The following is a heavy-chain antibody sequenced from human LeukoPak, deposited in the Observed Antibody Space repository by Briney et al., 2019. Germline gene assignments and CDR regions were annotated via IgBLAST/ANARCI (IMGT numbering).Heavy chain of an antibody. CDR3: ARVSDIVVVYAYYYGMDV. Sequence: SVKVSCTAPGGTFSSYAISWVRQAPGQGLEWMGGIIPIFGTANYAQKFQGRVTITADESTSTAYMELSSLRSEDTAVYYCARVSDIVVVYAYYYGMDVWGQGATVTVSS. J-gene: IGHJ6*02. V-gene: IGHV1-69*13. CDR2: IIPIFGTA. CDR1: GGTFSSYA. D-gene: IGHD2-2*01.